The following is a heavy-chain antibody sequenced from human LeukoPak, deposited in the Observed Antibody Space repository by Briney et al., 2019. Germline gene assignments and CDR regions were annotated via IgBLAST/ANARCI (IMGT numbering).Heavy chain of an antibody. J-gene: IGHJ4*02. CDR1: GFTFSSYR. Sequence: GGSLRLSCAASGFTFSSYRMNWVRQAPGKGLEGVSYISRSSSIYYADSVKGRFTISRDNSKNTLYLQMNSLRAEDTAVYYCAKDPDYYGSGSYFDYWGQGTLVTVSS. V-gene: IGHV3-48*01. D-gene: IGHD3-10*01. CDR2: ISRSSSI. CDR3: AKDPDYYGSGSYFDY.